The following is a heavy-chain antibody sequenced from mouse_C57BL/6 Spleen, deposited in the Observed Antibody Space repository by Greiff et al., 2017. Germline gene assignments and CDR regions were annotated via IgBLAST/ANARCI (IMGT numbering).Heavy chain of an antibody. CDR3: ARDYYGRNYAMDY. V-gene: IGHV1-52*01. CDR1: GYTFTSYW. D-gene: IGHD1-1*01. Sequence: VQLQQPGAELVRPGSSVKLSCKASGYTFTSYWMHWVKQRPIQGLEWIGNIDPSDSETHYNQKFKDKATLTVDKSSSTAYMQLSSLTSEDSAVYYCARDYYGRNYAMDYWGQGTSVTVSS. CDR2: IDPSDSET. J-gene: IGHJ4*01.